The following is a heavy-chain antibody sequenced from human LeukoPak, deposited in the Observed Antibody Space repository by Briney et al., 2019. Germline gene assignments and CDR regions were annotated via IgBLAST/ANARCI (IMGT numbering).Heavy chain of an antibody. D-gene: IGHD2-21*01. CDR2: INPNSGGT. CDR1: GYTFTGYY. Sequence: GASVKVSCKASGYTFTGYYMHWVRQAPGQGLEWMGWINPNSGGTNYAQKFQGRVTMTRDTSISTAYMELSRLRSDDTAVYYCARVLFPWVDYGMDVWGQGTTVTVSS. V-gene: IGHV1-2*02. CDR3: ARVLFPWVDYGMDV. J-gene: IGHJ6*02.